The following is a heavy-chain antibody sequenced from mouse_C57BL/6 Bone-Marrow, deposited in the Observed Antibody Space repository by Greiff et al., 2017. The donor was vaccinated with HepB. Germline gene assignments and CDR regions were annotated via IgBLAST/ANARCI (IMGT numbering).Heavy chain of an antibody. D-gene: IGHD2-3*01. CDR3: TTEGGYFYDY. V-gene: IGHV14-4*01. J-gene: IGHJ2*01. CDR2: IDPENGDT. Sequence: VQLQQSGAELVRPGASVKLSCTASGFNIKDDYMHWVKQRPEQGLEWIGWIDPENGDTEYASKFQGKATITAATSSNTAYLQLSSLTSEDTAVYYCTTEGGYFYDYWGQGTTLTVSS. CDR1: GFNIKDDY.